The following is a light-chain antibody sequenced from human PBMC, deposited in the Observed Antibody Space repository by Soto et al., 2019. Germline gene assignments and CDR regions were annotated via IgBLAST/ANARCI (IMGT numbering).Light chain of an antibody. CDR2: AAS. Sequence: DIQMTQSPSSLSASVGDSVTITCRASQSISSYLNWYQQKPGKAPKLLIYAASSLQSGVTSRFSGSGSGTDFALTISSLQPEDFATYYRQQSYRIPPWTFGQGTKVDIK. CDR1: QSISSY. J-gene: IGKJ1*01. V-gene: IGKV1-39*01. CDR3: QQSYRIPPWT.